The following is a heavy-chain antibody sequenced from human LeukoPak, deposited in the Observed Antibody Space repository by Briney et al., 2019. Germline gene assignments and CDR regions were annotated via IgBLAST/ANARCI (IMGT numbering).Heavy chain of an antibody. CDR3: ARDLLGIAAAGTRTFDY. Sequence: PGGSLRLSCAASGFTFSSYSMNWVRQAPGKGLEWVSSISSSSSYIYYADSVKGRFAISRDNAKNSLYLQMNSLRAEDTAVYYCARDLLGIAAAGTRTFDYWGQGTLVTVSS. CDR1: GFTFSSYS. J-gene: IGHJ4*02. D-gene: IGHD6-13*01. V-gene: IGHV3-21*01. CDR2: ISSSSSYI.